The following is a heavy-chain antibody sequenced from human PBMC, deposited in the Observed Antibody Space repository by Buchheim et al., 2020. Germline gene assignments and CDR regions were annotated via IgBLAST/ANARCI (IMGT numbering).Heavy chain of an antibody. J-gene: IGHJ6*02. CDR1: GYTFTSYD. D-gene: IGHD1-26*01. CDR2: MNPNSGNT. V-gene: IGHV1-8*01. Sequence: QVQLVQSGAEVKKPGASVKVSCKASGYTFTSYDINWVRQATGQGLEWMGWMNPNSGNTGYVQKFQGRVTMTRNTSISTAYMELSSLRSEDTAVYYCARPYSGSYYFAYYYYGMDVWGQGTT. CDR3: ARPYSGSYYFAYYYYGMDV.